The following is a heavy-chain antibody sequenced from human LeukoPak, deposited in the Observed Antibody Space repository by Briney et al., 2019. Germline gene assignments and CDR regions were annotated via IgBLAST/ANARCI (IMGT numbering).Heavy chain of an antibody. CDR1: GYSFTSFW. Sequence: GESLKISCXGSGYSFTSFWIGWERQMPGKGLEWMRIIYPGDSETRYSPSFQRQVTISADKSFSTAYLQWSSLKASDTAMYYCARHYGANYLDYWGQGNPVTVSS. CDR3: ARHYGANYLDY. J-gene: IGHJ4*02. V-gene: IGHV5-51*01. D-gene: IGHD3-10*01. CDR2: IYPGDSET.